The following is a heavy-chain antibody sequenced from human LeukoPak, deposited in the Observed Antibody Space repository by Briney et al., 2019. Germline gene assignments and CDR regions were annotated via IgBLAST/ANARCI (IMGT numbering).Heavy chain of an antibody. CDR1: GYTFTSNG. CDR3: AREIVAGRGYYSYYMDV. Sequence: GASVKVSCKASGYTFTSNGIYWVRQAPGQGLEWMGWVSPHSGDTSYAQKFQDRATMTADTSTSTAYMELRSLRSDDTAVYYCAREIVAGRGYYSYYMDVWGSGITVTVSS. J-gene: IGHJ6*03. D-gene: IGHD3-22*01. V-gene: IGHV1-18*01. CDR2: VSPHSGDT.